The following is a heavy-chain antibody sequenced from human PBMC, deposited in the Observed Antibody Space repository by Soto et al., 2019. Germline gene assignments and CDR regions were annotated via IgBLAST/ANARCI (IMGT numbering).Heavy chain of an antibody. CDR3: ARNPYGDYDAMYV. V-gene: IGHV5-51*01. CDR1: GYIFTNYW. J-gene: IGHJ6*02. CDR2: IYPGDSDT. Sequence: GESLKISCKGSGYIFTNYWIGWVRQMPGKGPEWMGIIYPGDSDTRYSPSFQGQVTISADWSISTAYLQWSSLKASDTAMYYCARNPYGDYDAMYVWGQGTSVTVS. D-gene: IGHD4-17*01.